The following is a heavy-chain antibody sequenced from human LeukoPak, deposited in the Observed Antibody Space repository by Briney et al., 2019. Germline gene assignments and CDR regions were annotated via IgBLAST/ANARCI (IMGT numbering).Heavy chain of an antibody. CDR3: AKGSYYYDSSGYFDY. CDR1: GFTFSSYG. CDR2: IRYDGSNK. V-gene: IGHV3-30*02. J-gene: IGHJ4*02. Sequence: GGSLRLSCAASGFTFSSYGMHWVRQAPGKGLEWVAFIRYDGSNKYYADSVKGRFTISRDNSKNTLYLQMNSLRAEDTAVYYCAKGSYYYDSSGYFDYWGQGTLVTVSS. D-gene: IGHD3-22*01.